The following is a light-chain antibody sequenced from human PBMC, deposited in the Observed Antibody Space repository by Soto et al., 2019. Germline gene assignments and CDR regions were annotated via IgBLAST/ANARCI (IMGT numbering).Light chain of an antibody. V-gene: IGLV2-14*01. J-gene: IGLJ1*01. CDR2: EVT. Sequence: QSVLTQPASVSGSPGQSITISCTGTSSDVGGYNSVSWYQQHPGKAPKLVIYEVTNRPSGISNRFSGSKSGNTASLTISGLQAEDEADYYCSSYTSSSTRVLGTATKATV. CDR1: SSDVGGYNS. CDR3: SSYTSSSTRV.